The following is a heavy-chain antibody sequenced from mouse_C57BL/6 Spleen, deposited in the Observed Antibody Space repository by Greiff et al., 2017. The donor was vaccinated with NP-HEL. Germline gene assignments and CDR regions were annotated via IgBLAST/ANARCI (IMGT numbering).Heavy chain of an antibody. V-gene: IGHV14-1*01. CDR1: GFNIKDYY. Sequence: VQLKQSGAELVRPGASVKLSCTASGFNIKDYYMHWVKQRPEQGLEWIGRIDPEDGDTEYAPKFQGKATMTADTSSNTAYLQLSSLTSEDTAVYYCTTSYGSSYVANWGQGTLVTVSA. J-gene: IGHJ3*01. D-gene: IGHD1-1*01. CDR3: TTSYGSSYVAN. CDR2: IDPEDGDT.